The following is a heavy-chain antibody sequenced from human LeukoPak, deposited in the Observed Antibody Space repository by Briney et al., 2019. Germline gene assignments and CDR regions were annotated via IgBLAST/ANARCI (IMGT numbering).Heavy chain of an antibody. J-gene: IGHJ4*02. CDR1: GFTFSSYS. V-gene: IGHV3-48*01. CDR3: AREEDTAMVTHSHYFDY. Sequence: GGSLRLSCAASGFTFSSYSMNWVRQAPGKGLEWVSYISSSSSTIYYADSVKGRFTISRDNAKNSLYLQINSLRAEDTAVYYCAREEDTAMVTHSHYFDYWGQGTLVTVSS. D-gene: IGHD5-18*01. CDR2: ISSSSSTI.